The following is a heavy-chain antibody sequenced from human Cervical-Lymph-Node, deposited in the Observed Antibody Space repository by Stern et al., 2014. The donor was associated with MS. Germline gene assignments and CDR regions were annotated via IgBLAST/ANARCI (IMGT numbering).Heavy chain of an antibody. CDR3: ARDRDYGGQAKRGYGMDV. V-gene: IGHV1-69*01. CDR2: IIPIFGTA. J-gene: IGHJ6*02. CDR1: GGAFSNYG. Sequence: QVQLVQSGAEVKKPGSSVKVSCKTSGGAFSNYGLSWVRQAPGQGLEWMGGIIPIFGTANYAQKFQGRVTIYADESTGTAYMELSSLKSEDTAMYYCARDRDYGGQAKRGYGMDVWGQGTTVTVSS. D-gene: IGHD4-23*01.